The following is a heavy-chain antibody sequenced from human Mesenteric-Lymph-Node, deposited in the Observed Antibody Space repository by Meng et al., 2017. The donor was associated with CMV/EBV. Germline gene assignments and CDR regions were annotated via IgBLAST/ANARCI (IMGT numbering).Heavy chain of an antibody. CDR2: INPDNGAT. Sequence: ASVKVSCKASGYSFTGYYIHWVRRAPGQGLEWMGWINPDNGATKYAQKFQGRVTMTGDTSISVAYMELSRLRSDDTAVYYCAREPKGMRYYYYGMDVWGQGTTVTVSS. V-gene: IGHV1-2*02. J-gene: IGHJ6*02. CDR1: GYSFTGYY. CDR3: AREPKGMRYYYYGMDV.